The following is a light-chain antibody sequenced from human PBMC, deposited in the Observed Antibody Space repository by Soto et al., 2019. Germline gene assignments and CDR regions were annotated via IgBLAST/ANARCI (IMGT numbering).Light chain of an antibody. Sequence: QSVLKQPPSVSGAPGQRVTISCTGSSSNIGAGYDVHWYQQLPGTAPKLLIYGNNNRPSGVPDRFSGSKSGTSASLAVTGLQAEDEADYYCQSYATGLSVLYVFGTGTKVTVL. CDR2: GNN. J-gene: IGLJ1*01. CDR3: QSYATGLSVLYV. CDR1: SSNIGAGYD. V-gene: IGLV1-40*01.